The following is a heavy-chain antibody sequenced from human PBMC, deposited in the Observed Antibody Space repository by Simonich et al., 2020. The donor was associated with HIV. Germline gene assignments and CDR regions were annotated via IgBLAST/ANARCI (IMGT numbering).Heavy chain of an antibody. CDR2: INHSGST. D-gene: IGHD5-12*01. CDR1: GGSFSGYY. J-gene: IGHJ4*02. CDR3: ARRGGYAFDY. Sequence: QVHLQQWGAGLLKPSETLSLTCAVYGGSFSGYYWNWIRQPPGKGLEWIGEINHSGSTDNNPSLKSRVTISVDTSKNQFSLKLSSVTAADTAMYYCARRGGYAFDYWGQGTLVTVSS. V-gene: IGHV4-34*01.